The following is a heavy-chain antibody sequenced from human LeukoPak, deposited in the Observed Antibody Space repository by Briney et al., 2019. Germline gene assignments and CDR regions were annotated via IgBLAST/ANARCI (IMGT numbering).Heavy chain of an antibody. J-gene: IGHJ3*02. CDR3: ARDGSPACSGGSCQDAFDI. V-gene: IGHV1-46*01. CDR2: INPSGGST. D-gene: IGHD2-15*01. CDR1: GYTFTSYY. Sequence: ASVKVSCKASGYTFTSYYMHWVRQAPGQGLEWMGIINPSGGSTSYAQKFQGRVTMTRDTSTSTVYMELSSLRSEDTAVYYCARDGSPACSGGSCQDAFDIWGQGTMVTVSS.